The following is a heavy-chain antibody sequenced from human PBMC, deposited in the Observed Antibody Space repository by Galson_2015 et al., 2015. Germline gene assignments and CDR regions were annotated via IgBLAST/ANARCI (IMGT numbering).Heavy chain of an antibody. Sequence: SLRLSCAASGFTFRSYAMSWVRQAPGKGLEWVSAISGSGGSTYYADSVKGRFTISRDNSKNTLYLQMNSLRAEDTAVYYCAKMGSMVQGVIIVNWFDPWGQGTLVTVSS. J-gene: IGHJ5*02. D-gene: IGHD3-10*01. CDR3: AKMGSMVQGVIIVNWFDP. V-gene: IGHV3-23*01. CDR1: GFTFRSYA. CDR2: ISGSGGST.